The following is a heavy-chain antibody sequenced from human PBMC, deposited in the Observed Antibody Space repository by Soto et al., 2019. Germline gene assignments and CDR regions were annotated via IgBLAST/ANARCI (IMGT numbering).Heavy chain of an antibody. CDR3: ARGGSSSLDY. Sequence: QVQLVLSGAEVKKPGASVKVSCKASGYTFTGYYMHWVRQAPGQGPEWMGWINPNSGGTTYAQKFQGRVTVTRDTSISTAYMELSSLRSDDTAVYYCARGGSSSLDYWGQGTLVTVSS. CDR2: INPNSGGT. V-gene: IGHV1-2*02. CDR1: GYTFTGYY. J-gene: IGHJ4*02. D-gene: IGHD6-6*01.